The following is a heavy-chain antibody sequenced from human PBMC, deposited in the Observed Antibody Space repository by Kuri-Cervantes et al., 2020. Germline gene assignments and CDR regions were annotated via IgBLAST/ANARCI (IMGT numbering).Heavy chain of an antibody. CDR3: ARDASVTTTHLFRY. Sequence: GESLKISCAASGFTFSDYYMSWIRQAPGKGLEWVSYISSSGSTIYYADSVKGRFTISRDNAKNSLYLQMNSLRDEDAAVYYCARDASVTTTHLFRYWGQGTLVTISS. CDR1: GFTFSDYY. CDR2: ISSSGSTI. V-gene: IGHV3-11*04. D-gene: IGHD4-17*01. J-gene: IGHJ4*02.